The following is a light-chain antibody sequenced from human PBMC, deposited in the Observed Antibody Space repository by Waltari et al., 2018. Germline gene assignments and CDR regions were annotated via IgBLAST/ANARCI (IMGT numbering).Light chain of an antibody. J-gene: IGLJ1*01. CDR3: TSYTSRHSLV. CDR1: SRDVGDYDW. Sequence: QSALTQPASVSGSPGQSITISCTGTSRDVGDYDWVSWYQQHPGKAPKVVIFDVSYRPSGFSNRFSGSKSGNTASLTISGLQAEDEADCYCTSYTSRHSLVFGTGTKVTVL. CDR2: DVS. V-gene: IGLV2-14*03.